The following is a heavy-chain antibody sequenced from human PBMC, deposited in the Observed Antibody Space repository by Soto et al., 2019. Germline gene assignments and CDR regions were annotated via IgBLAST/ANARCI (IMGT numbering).Heavy chain of an antibody. Sequence: QVQLVQSGAEVKKPGASVKVSCKASGYTFTSYDINWVRQATGQGLGWMGWMNPNSGNTGYAQKFQGRVNMTRNTSISTAYMEVSSLRSEDTAVYYCARGGGYSYAGYYYGMDVWGQGTTVTVSS. J-gene: IGHJ6*02. D-gene: IGHD5-18*01. CDR1: GYTFTSYD. V-gene: IGHV1-8*01. CDR2: MNPNSGNT. CDR3: ARGGGYSYAGYYYGMDV.